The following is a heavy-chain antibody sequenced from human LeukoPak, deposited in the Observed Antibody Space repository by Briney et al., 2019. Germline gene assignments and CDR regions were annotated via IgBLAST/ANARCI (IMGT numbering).Heavy chain of an antibody. CDR3: ARDRGGDCSGGSCYSHWFDP. V-gene: IGHV3-23*01. J-gene: IGHJ5*02. Sequence: GGSLRLSCAASGFTFRSNALSWVRQAPGKGLEWVSAISVRADDTYYADSVKGRFTISRDNSKNTLYVQMNSLRSEDTAVYYCARDRGGDCSGGSCYSHWFDPWGQGTLVTVSS. D-gene: IGHD2-15*01. CDR1: GFTFRSNA. CDR2: ISVRADDT.